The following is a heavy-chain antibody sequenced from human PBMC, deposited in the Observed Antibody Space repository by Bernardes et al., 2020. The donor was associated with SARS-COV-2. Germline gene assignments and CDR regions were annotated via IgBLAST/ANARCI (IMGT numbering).Heavy chain of an antibody. D-gene: IGHD4-17*01. V-gene: IGHV3-9*01. CDR2: ISWNSGSI. Sequence: GESLRLSCAASGFTFSDYAMHWVRQAPGKGLEWVSGISWNSGSIGYADSVKGRFTISRDNAKNSLYLQMNSLRAEDTALYYCAKDQYPYAYYYYCMDVWGQGTTVTVSS. CDR1: GFTFSDYA. J-gene: IGHJ6*02. CDR3: AKDQYPYAYYYYCMDV.